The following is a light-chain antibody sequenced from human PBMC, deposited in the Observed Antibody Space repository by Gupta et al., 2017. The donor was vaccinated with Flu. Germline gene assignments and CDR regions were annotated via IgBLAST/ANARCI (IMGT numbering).Light chain of an antibody. J-gene: IGLJ2*01. Sequence: SALTQPRSVSGSPGQSVTISCTGTSDDVGAYNLVSWYQHHPGKAPKLMIYDVDKRPSGIPDRFSGSKPGNTASLTISGLQAEDETDYYCCSYAGSDTLVFGGGTKLTVL. CDR2: DVD. V-gene: IGLV2-11*01. CDR1: SDDVGAYNL. CDR3: CSYAGSDTLV.